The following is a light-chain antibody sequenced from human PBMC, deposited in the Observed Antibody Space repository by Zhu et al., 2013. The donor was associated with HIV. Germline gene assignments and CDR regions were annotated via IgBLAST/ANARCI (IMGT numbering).Light chain of an antibody. CDR2: GAS. Sequence: EIVLTQSPGTLSLSPGDTATLSCRASQSVSSSFLAWYQQKIGQPPRLLIYGASTRETGVPARFSGSGSGTDFTLIISSLQSEDFAVYYCQQYNNWPPWTFGQGTKVEIK. J-gene: IGKJ1*01. CDR3: QQYNNWPPWT. CDR1: QSVSSS. V-gene: IGKV3-15*01.